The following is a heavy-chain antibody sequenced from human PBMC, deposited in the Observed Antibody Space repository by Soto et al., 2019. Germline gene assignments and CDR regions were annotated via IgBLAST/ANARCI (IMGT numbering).Heavy chain of an antibody. D-gene: IGHD2-21*01. J-gene: IGHJ3*01. V-gene: IGHV1-18*01. CDR3: ARERAYCGGDCYMTGDFDL. CDR1: GYTFTSYG. CDR2: ISAYNGNT. Sequence: QVQLVQSGAEVKKPGASVKVSCTASGYTFTSYGIRWVRQAPGQGLEWMGWISAYNGNTNYAQKIQGRVTMTTDTSKSTAYTELRSLRSDDTAVYYCARERAYCGGDCYMTGDFDLWGQGTMVTVSS.